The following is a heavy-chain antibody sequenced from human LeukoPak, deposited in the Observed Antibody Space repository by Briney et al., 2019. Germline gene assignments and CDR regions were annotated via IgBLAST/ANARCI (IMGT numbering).Heavy chain of an antibody. CDR2: IYYGGNT. J-gene: IGHJ4*02. V-gene: IGHV4-39*06. CDR3: ARQVRFCSGSSCYREFDY. D-gene: IGHD2-15*01. Sequence: SETLSLTCSVSGGSISSSSYHWGWLRQPPGKGLEWIGSIYYGGNTYYNPSLKSRVTISVDTSKNQFPLRLSSVTAADTAVYYCARQVRFCSGSSCYREFDYWGQGTLVAVSS. CDR1: GGSISSSSYH.